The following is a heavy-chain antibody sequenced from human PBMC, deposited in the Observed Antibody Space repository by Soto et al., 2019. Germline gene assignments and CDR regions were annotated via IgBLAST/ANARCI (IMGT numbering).Heavy chain of an antibody. CDR1: GGSISSYY. D-gene: IGHD4-4*01. CDR2: IYYSGST. V-gene: IGHV4-59*08. CDR3: ARHEKGNPFDY. J-gene: IGHJ4*02. Sequence: SETLSLTCTVSGGSISSYYWSWIRQPPGKGLEWIGYIYYSGSTNYNPSLKSRVTISVDTSKNQFSLKLSSVTAADTAVYYCARHEKGNPFDYWGQGTLVTVSS.